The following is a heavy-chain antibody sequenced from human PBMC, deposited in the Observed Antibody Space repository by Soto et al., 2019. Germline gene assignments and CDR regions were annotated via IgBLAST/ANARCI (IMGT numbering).Heavy chain of an antibody. CDR2: INAGNGNT. CDR1: GYTFTSYA. D-gene: IGHD1-26*01. V-gene: IGHV1-3*01. J-gene: IGHJ4*02. Sequence: QVQLVQSGAEVKNPGASVKVSCKASGYTFTSYAMHWVRQAPGQRLEWMGRINAGNGNTKYSQKIQGRVTITRDTAASTAYMELRSLRSEDTAVYYCARGVGSGLSDYWGQGTLVTVSS. CDR3: ARGVGSGLSDY.